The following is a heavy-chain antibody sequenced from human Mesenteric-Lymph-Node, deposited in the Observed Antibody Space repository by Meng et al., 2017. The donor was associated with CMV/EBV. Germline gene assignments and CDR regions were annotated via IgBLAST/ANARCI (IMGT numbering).Heavy chain of an antibody. Sequence: KVSCKGSGNSFTNYWIGWVRQMPGKGLEWMGIIYPGDSDTRYSPSFQGQVTISADKSISTAYLQWSSLKASDTAIYYCARQGWSDFDYWGQGTLVTVSS. CDR2: IYPGDSDT. J-gene: IGHJ4*02. CDR3: ARQGWSDFDY. D-gene: IGHD2-15*01. V-gene: IGHV5-51*01. CDR1: GNSFTNYW.